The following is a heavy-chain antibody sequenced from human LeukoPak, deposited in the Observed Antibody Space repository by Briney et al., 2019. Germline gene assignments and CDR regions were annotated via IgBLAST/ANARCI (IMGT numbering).Heavy chain of an antibody. CDR1: GFTFSSYS. V-gene: IGHV3-21*01. CDR3: ARDRGSSWPGGFDY. CDR2: ISSSSSYI. J-gene: IGHJ4*02. Sequence: PGGSLRLSCAASGFTFSSYSMNWVRQAPGKGLEWVSSISSSSSYIYYADSVKGRFTISRDNAKNSLYLQMNSLRAEDTAVYYCARDRGSSWPGGFDYWCQGTLVTVSS. D-gene: IGHD6-13*01.